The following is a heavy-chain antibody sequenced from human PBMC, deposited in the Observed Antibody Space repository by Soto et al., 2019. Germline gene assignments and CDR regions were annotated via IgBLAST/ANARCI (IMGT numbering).Heavy chain of an antibody. CDR1: GFTFSSYS. CDR3: ARGLRHYYDSSGYPY. V-gene: IGHV3-21*01. J-gene: IGHJ4*02. D-gene: IGHD3-22*01. CDR2: ISSSSSYI. Sequence: EVQLVESGGGLVKPGGSLRLSCAASGFTFSSYSMNWVRQAPGKGLEWVSSISSSSSYIYYADSVKGRFTISRDNAKNSLYLQMNSLRAEDTAVYYCARGLRHYYDSSGYPYWGQGTLVTVSS.